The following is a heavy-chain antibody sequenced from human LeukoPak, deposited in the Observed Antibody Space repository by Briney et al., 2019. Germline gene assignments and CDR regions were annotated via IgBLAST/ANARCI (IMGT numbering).Heavy chain of an antibody. CDR3: ARGMYYYDSSGYRNWFDP. Sequence: SETLSLTCAVYGGSFSGYYWSWIRQPPGKGLEWIGEINHSGSTNYNPSLKSRVTILVDTSKNQFSLKLSSVTAADTAVYYCARGMYYYDSSGYRNWFDPWGQGTLVTVSS. D-gene: IGHD3-22*01. CDR2: INHSGST. J-gene: IGHJ5*02. V-gene: IGHV4-34*01. CDR1: GGSFSGYY.